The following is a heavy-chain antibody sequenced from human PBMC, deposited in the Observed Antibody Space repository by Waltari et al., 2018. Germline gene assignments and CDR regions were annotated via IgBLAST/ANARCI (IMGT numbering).Heavy chain of an antibody. Sequence: QVQLQESGPGLVKPSETLSLTCTVSGDSINNYFWDWVRQPPGTRLEWIGYTSHSGSTRYNPSLKSRVTISVDKSKNQFSPRLDSVTAADTAIYYCARSFDFWSGYSLGHWGQGTLVTVSS. CDR3: ARSFDFWSGYSLGH. D-gene: IGHD3-3*01. CDR1: GDSINNYF. CDR2: TSHSGST. J-gene: IGHJ4*02. V-gene: IGHV4-59*01.